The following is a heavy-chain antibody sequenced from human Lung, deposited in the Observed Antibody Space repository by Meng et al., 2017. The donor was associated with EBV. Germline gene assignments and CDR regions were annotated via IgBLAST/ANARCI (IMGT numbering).Heavy chain of an antibody. J-gene: IGHJ4*02. CDR3: ARISLSYYFDYSGFPNDY. CDR1: GGSIRSGGYS. CDR2: IYYSGST. Sequence: QLHPRESGPGHLNPSPTLSLTRTVPGGSIRSGGYSWSWIRQHPGKGLEWIGYIYYSGSTYYNPSLKSLVTISVDTSKNQFSLKLSSVTAADTAVYYCARISLSYYFDYSGFPNDYWGQGTLVTVSS. V-gene: IGHV4-31*01. D-gene: IGHD4-23*01.